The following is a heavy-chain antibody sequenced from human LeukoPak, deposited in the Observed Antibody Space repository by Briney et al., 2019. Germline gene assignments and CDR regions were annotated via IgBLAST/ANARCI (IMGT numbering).Heavy chain of an antibody. CDR3: ARGDYFDSSGYHY. CDR1: GYSISSGYY. D-gene: IGHD3-22*01. V-gene: IGHV4-38-2*02. Sequence: SETLSLTCTVSGYSISSGYYWGWIRQPPGKGLEWIGSIYHSGSTYYNPSLKSRVTISVDTSKNQFSLKLSSVTAADSAVYYCARGDYFDSSGYHYWGQGTLVTVSS. J-gene: IGHJ4*02. CDR2: IYHSGST.